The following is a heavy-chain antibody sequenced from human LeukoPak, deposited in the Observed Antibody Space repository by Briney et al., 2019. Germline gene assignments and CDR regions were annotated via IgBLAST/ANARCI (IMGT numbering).Heavy chain of an antibody. CDR1: GFTFNSYA. D-gene: IGHD3-10*01. J-gene: IGHJ3*02. CDR3: AKYMIYGSGSSSKWRFDI. V-gene: IGHV3-23*01. Sequence: GGSLRLSCAASGFTFNSYAMTWVRQAPGKGLEWVSLISDSGSKTYYAGSVKGRFTISRDNFKSTLYLQMNSLRAEDTAIYYCAKYMIYGSGSSSKWRFDIWGQGTMVTVSS. CDR2: ISDSGSKT.